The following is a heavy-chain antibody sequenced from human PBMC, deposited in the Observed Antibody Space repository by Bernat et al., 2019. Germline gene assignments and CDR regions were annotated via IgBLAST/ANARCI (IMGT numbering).Heavy chain of an antibody. CDR1: GFTFSSYA. CDR3: ARAGTRTFLTSYSSSWYYFDY. J-gene: IGHJ4*02. CDR2: ISYDGSNK. D-gene: IGHD6-13*01. V-gene: IGHV3-30-3*01. Sequence: QVQLVESGGGVVQPGRSLRLSCAASGFTFSSYAMHWVRQAPGKGLEWVAVISYDGSNKYYADSVKGRFTISRDNSKNTLYLQMNSLRAEDTVVYYCARAGTRTFLTSYSSSWYYFDYWGQGTLVTVSS.